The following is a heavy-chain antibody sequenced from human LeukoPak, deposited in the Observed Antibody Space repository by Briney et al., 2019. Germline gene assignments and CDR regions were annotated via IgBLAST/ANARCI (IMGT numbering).Heavy chain of an antibody. CDR1: GFTFSSYA. CDR2: INPTGGST. D-gene: IGHD6-13*01. V-gene: IGHV3-23*01. Sequence: GGSLRLSCAASGFTFSSYAMSWVRQAPGKGLGWVSAINPTGGSTYYADSVKGRFTISRDNSKNTLYLQMNSLRAEDTAVYFCASAGSHSYFDSWGPGTLVTVSS. CDR3: ASAGSHSYFDS. J-gene: IGHJ4*02.